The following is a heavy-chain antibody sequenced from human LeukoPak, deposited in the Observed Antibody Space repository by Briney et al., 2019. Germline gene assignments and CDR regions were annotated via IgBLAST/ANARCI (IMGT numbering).Heavy chain of an antibody. CDR1: GFTFSSFA. Sequence: GRSLRLSCSASGFTFSSFAMHWVRQAPGKRLEYVSAITSIGGSTYYADSVKGRFTISRDNSKNTLYLQMSSLRAEDTAVYYCVKGRSGSSVRDAFDIWGQGTMVTVSS. D-gene: IGHD1-26*01. CDR2: ITSIGGST. V-gene: IGHV3-64D*06. CDR3: VKGRSGSSVRDAFDI. J-gene: IGHJ3*02.